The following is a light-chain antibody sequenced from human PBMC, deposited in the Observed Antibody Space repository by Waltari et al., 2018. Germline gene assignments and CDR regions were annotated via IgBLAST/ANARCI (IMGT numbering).Light chain of an antibody. CDR2: TNY. CDR1: NSNIGATT. CDR3: AAWDDTLNGPV. Sequence: QSGLTQPPSASGTPGQRVTISCSGSNSNIGATTVNWYQMLPGTAPKLLIYTNYQRPSGVPDRFSASKSGTSASLAITGLQSEDEALYYCAAWDDTLNGPVFGGGTQVTVL. V-gene: IGLV1-44*01. J-gene: IGLJ2*01.